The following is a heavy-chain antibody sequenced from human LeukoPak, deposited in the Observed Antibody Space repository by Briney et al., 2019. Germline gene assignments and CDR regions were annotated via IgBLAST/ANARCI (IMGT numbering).Heavy chain of an antibody. Sequence: PGGSLRLSCAASGFILSDYNMHWVRQAPGKGLEWVAVISYDGSNKYYADSVKGRFTISRDNSKNTLYLQMNSLRAEDTAVYYCAKPYYYGSRSYMDYWGQGTLVTVSS. CDR2: ISYDGSNK. V-gene: IGHV3-30*04. J-gene: IGHJ4*02. CDR1: GFILSDYN. D-gene: IGHD3-10*01. CDR3: AKPYYYGSRSYMDY.